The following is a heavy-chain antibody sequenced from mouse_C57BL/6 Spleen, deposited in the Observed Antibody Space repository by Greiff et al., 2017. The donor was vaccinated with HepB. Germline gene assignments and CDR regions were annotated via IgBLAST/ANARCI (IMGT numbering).Heavy chain of an antibody. CDR2: IYPRSGNT. J-gene: IGHJ3*01. Sequence: VHLVESGAELARPGASVKLSCKASGYTFTSYGISWVKQRTGQGLEWIGEIYPRSGNTYYNEKFKGKATLTADKSSSTAYMELRSLTSEDSAVYFCASTFLTQPGAWFAYWGQGTLVTVSA. D-gene: IGHD6-1*01. V-gene: IGHV1-81*01. CDR3: ASTFLTQPGAWFAY. CDR1: GYTFTSYG.